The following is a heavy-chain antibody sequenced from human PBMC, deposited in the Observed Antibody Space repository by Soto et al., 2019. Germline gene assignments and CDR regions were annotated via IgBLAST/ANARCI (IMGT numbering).Heavy chain of an antibody. CDR1: GGSISSGGYY. CDR2: IYYSGST. Sequence: SETLSLTCTVSGGSISSGGYYWSWIRQHPGKGLEWIGYIYYSGSTYYNPSLKSRVTISVDTSKNQFSLKLSSVTAADTAVYYCARGLLGGGNFWSGYAPLGGMDVWGQGTTVTVSS. CDR3: ARGLLGGGNFWSGYAPLGGMDV. J-gene: IGHJ6*02. V-gene: IGHV4-31*03. D-gene: IGHD3-3*01.